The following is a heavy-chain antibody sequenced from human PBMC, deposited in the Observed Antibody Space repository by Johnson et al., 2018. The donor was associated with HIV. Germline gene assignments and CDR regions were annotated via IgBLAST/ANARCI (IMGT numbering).Heavy chain of an antibody. D-gene: IGHD6-19*01. Sequence: QVLLVESGGGVVQPGRSLRLSCAASGFTFSSYAMHWVRQAPGKGLEWVAVISYDGSNKYYADSVKGRFTISRDNSKNTLYLQMNSLRAEDTSIYYCAKDDNLGVWYSDAFDVWGQGTVVTVSS. CDR3: AKDDNLGVWYSDAFDV. CDR2: ISYDGSNK. V-gene: IGHV3-30*04. CDR1: GFTFSSYA. J-gene: IGHJ3*01.